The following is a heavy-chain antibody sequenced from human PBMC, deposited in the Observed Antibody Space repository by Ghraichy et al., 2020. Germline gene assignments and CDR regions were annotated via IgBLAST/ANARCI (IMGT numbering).Heavy chain of an antibody. CDR3: AKDRLDFWSAAID. J-gene: IGHJ4*02. D-gene: IGHD3-3*01. V-gene: IGHV3-30*18. CDR2: ISYDGSNT. Sequence: GGSLRLSCVASGFTFSSYGMHWVRQAQGQGLEWVAVISYDGSNTYQAESVKGRLTISRDNSKNTLYLQMDSLRAEDTAVYDCAKDRLDFWSAAIDWGQGTLVTVSS. CDR1: GFTFSSYG.